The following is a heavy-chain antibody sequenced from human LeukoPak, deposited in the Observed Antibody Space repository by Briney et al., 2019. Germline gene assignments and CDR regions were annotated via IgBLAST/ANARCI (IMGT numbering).Heavy chain of an antibody. CDR3: AIYSSVWRRFDY. J-gene: IGHJ4*02. CDR2: INPNSGGT. Sequence: ASVKVSCKASGYTFTGYYMHWVRQAPGQGLEWMGWINPNSGGTNYAQNFLGRVSMTRDTSISTAYMELSRLRSDDTAVYYCAIYSSVWRRFDYWGQGTLVTVSS. D-gene: IGHD6-19*01. CDR1: GYTFTGYY. V-gene: IGHV1-2*02.